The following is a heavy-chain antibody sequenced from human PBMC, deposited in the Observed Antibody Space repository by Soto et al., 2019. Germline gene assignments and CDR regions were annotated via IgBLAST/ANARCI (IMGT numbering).Heavy chain of an antibody. CDR1: GFTFTNYA. CDR3: ARGPAYSGSYYANDY. Sequence: EVQLLESGGGLVQPGGSLRLSCAASGFTFTNYAMNWVRQAPGKGLEWVSSISGSGTTTYYADSVQGRFTISRDNSRHTLYLEMNSLRAEDTAVYYCARGPAYSGSYYANDYWGQGTLVTVSS. J-gene: IGHJ4*02. V-gene: IGHV3-23*01. D-gene: IGHD1-26*01. CDR2: ISGSGTTT.